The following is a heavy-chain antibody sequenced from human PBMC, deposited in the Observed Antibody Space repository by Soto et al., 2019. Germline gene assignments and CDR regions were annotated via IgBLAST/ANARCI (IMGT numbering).Heavy chain of an antibody. CDR3: ARDFYGSEPGRYYYYYGMDV. V-gene: IGHV1-2*04. Sequence: QVQLVQSGAEVKKPGASVKVSCKASGYTFTGYYMHWVRQAPGQGLEWMGWINPNSGGTNYAQKFQGWVTMTRDTSVSTAYMELSRLRSHDTAVYYCARDFYGSEPGRYYYYYGMDVWGQGTTVTVSS. CDR1: GYTFTGYY. CDR2: INPNSGGT. D-gene: IGHD3-10*01. J-gene: IGHJ6*02.